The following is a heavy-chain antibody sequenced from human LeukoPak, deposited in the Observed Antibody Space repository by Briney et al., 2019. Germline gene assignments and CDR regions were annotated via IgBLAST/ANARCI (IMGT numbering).Heavy chain of an antibody. J-gene: IGHJ4*02. CDR1: GFAFGSEA. Sequence: GGSLRLSCAVSGFAFGSEAMSWVRQSPARGLEWVASISPGGGTTYYADSVKGRFTISRDNSNNMLYLQMNSLRTEDTAVYYCAKVGSGNDYYWGQGTLVTVSS. V-gene: IGHV3-23*01. D-gene: IGHD5-12*01. CDR3: AKVGSGNDYY. CDR2: ISPGGGTT.